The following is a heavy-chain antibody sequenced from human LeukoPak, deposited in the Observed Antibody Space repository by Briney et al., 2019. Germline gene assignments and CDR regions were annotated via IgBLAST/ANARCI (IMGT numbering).Heavy chain of an antibody. Sequence: PSETLSLTCTVSGGSISSSSYYWGWIRQPPGKGLEWIGSIYYSGSTYYNPSLKSRVTISVDTSKNQFSLKLSSVTAADTAVYYCARVSITMIVVEVLDYWGQGTLVTVSS. CDR1: GGSISSSSYY. CDR2: IYYSGST. CDR3: ARVSITMIVVEVLDY. V-gene: IGHV4-39*07. J-gene: IGHJ4*02. D-gene: IGHD3-22*01.